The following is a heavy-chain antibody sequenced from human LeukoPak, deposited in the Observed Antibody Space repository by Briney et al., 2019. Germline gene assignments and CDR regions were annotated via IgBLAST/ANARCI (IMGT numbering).Heavy chain of an antibody. J-gene: IGHJ4*02. CDR1: GFTFSSYG. CDR3: AKDCGYRDDYTWGYFDY. CDR2: IRYDGSNK. V-gene: IGHV3-30*02. D-gene: IGHD5-24*01. Sequence: GGSLRLSCAASGFTFSSYGMHWVRQAPGKGLEWVAFIRYDGSNKYYADSVKGRFTISRDNSKNTLYLQMNSLRAEDTAAYYCAKDCGYRDDYTWGYFDYWGQGTLVTVSS.